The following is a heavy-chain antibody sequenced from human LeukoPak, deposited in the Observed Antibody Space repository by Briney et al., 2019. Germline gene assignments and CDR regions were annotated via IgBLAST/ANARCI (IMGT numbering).Heavy chain of an antibody. V-gene: IGHV3-66*02. CDR3: ASTITMVRGVLDY. J-gene: IGHJ4*02. CDR1: GFSVSNNY. Sequence: QTGGSLRLSCAASGFSVSNNYMSWVRQAPGKGLEWVSVIYSGGSTYYADSVKGRFTISRDNSKNTLYLQMNSLRAEDTAVYYCASTITMVRGVLDYWGQGTLVIVSS. CDR2: IYSGGST. D-gene: IGHD3-10*01.